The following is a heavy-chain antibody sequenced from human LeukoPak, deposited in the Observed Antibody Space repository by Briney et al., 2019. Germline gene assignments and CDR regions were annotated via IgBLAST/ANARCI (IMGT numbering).Heavy chain of an antibody. Sequence: SETLSLTCAVYGGSFSGYYWSWIRQPPGKGLEWIGEINHSGSTNYNLSLKSRVTISVDTSKNQFSLKLSSVTAADTAVYYCASLPYYYDSSGYYRTAEYFQHWGQGTLVTVSS. CDR2: INHSGST. D-gene: IGHD3-22*01. V-gene: IGHV4-34*01. J-gene: IGHJ1*01. CDR1: GGSFSGYY. CDR3: ASLPYYYDSSGYYRTAEYFQH.